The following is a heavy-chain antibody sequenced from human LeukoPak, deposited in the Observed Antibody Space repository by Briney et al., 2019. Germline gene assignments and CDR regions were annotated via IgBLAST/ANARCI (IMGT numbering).Heavy chain of an antibody. CDR1: GGSISSYY. CDR3: ARLAPDDSSGYYNYYYYYGMDV. J-gene: IGHJ6*02. CDR2: IYYSGST. Sequence: SETLSLTCTVSGGSISSYYWSWIRQPPGKGLEWIGYIYYSGSTNYNPSLKSRVTISVDTSKNQFSPKLSSVTAADTAVYYCARLAPDDSSGYYNYYYYYGMDVWGQGTTVTVSS. D-gene: IGHD3-22*01. V-gene: IGHV4-59*12.